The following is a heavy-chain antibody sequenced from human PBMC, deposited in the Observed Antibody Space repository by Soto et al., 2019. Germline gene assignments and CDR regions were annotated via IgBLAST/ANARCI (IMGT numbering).Heavy chain of an antibody. CDR1: DGNIFCFC. V-gene: IGHV4-34*01. CDR3: ARGYGAPRAAD. D-gene: IGHD4-17*01. Sequence: SLPMSVTCAVDDGNIFCFCLSRISQPPGKGLEWIGEVNHSGSTSYNPSLKSRVTISVDTSKSQFSLKLSSVTAADTAVYYCARGYGAPRAADWGQGTLVTVSS. CDR2: VNHSGST. J-gene: IGHJ4*02.